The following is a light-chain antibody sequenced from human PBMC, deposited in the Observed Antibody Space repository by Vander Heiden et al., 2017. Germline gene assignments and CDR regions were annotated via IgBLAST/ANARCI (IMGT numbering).Light chain of an antibody. CDR3: QAWDSSTVV. CDR2: QDS. J-gene: IGLJ2*01. V-gene: IGLV3-1*01. CDR1: KLGDKY. Sequence: SYELTQPPSVSVSPGQTASITCSGDKLGDKYACWYQQKPGQSPVLVTYQDSMRPTGIPERFSGSSSGNTATLTISGTQAMDEADYYCQAWDSSTVVFGGGTKLTVL.